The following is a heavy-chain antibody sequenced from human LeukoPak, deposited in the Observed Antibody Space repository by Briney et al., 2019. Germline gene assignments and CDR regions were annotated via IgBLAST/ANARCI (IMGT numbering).Heavy chain of an antibody. CDR1: GSSFTSYW. V-gene: IGHV5-51*01. J-gene: IGHJ5*02. Sequence: GESLQISCKGSGSSFTSYWIGWVRQMPGKGLEWMGIIYPGDSDTRYSPSFQGQVTISADKSISTAYLQWSSLKASDTAMYYCARLDTAMAINWFDPWGQGTLVTVSS. CDR3: ARLDTAMAINWFDP. D-gene: IGHD5-18*01. CDR2: IYPGDSDT.